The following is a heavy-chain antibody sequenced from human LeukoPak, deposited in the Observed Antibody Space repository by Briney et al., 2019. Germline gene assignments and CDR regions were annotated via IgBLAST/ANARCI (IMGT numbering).Heavy chain of an antibody. J-gene: IGHJ4*02. CDR3: ARVNGITIFGVVNPFDY. D-gene: IGHD3-3*01. Sequence: ASVKVSCKAFGYTFTGYYMHWVRQAPGQGLEWMGWINPNSGGTNYAQKFQGRVTMTRDTSISTAYMELSRLRSDDTAVYYCARVNGITIFGVVNPFDYWGQGTLVTVSS. CDR2: INPNSGGT. CDR1: GYTFTGYY. V-gene: IGHV1-2*02.